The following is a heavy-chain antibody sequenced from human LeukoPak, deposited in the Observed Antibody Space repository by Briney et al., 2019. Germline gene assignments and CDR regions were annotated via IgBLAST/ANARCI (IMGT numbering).Heavy chain of an antibody. CDR2: IYASGST. Sequence: SQTLSLTCAVSGGSISSGSYYWNWIRQPAGKGLEWIGRIYASGSTNSNSSLKSRVTISLDTSNNQFSLKLSSVTGADTAMCYCARKGDYWGQGTLVTVSS. CDR3: ARKGDY. CDR1: GGSISSGSYY. V-gene: IGHV4-61*02. J-gene: IGHJ4*02.